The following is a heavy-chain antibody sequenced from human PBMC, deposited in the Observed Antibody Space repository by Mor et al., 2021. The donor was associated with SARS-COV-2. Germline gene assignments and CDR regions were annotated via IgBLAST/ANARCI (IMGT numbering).Heavy chain of an antibody. CDR3: ARRDSSGYTSPLDY. J-gene: IGHJ4*02. CDR2: IYPSDSDT. D-gene: IGHD3-22*01. Sequence: GKGLEWMGIIYPSDSDTTYSPSFQGQVTISADKSNSTAYLQWNSLKASDTAMYYCARRDSSGYTSPLDYWGQGTL. V-gene: IGHV5-51*01.